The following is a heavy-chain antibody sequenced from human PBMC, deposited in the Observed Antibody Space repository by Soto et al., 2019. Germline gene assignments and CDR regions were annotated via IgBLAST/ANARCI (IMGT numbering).Heavy chain of an antibody. CDR3: ARGTYYYDSSGYYYFDY. J-gene: IGHJ4*02. CDR1: GYTFTSYG. Sequence: ASVKVSCKASGYTFTSYGISWVRQAPGQGLERMGWISAYNGNTNYAQKLQGRVTMTTDTSTSTAYMELRSLRSDDTAVYYCARGTYYYDSSGYYYFDYWGQGTLVTVSS. V-gene: IGHV1-18*04. CDR2: ISAYNGNT. D-gene: IGHD3-22*01.